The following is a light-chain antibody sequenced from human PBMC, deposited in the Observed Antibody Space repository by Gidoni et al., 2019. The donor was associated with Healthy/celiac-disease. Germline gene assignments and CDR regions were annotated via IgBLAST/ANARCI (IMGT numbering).Light chain of an antibody. V-gene: IGLV1-47*01. Sequence: SVLTQPPSASGTPGQGVTISCSGSNSNIGINYVYWYQHLPGTAPKRLIYRSDQRPSGVPDRVSGSKSGTSASLAISGLRSEDEADYFCAAWDGSLSSWVFGGGTKLTVL. J-gene: IGLJ3*02. CDR1: NSNIGINY. CDR3: AAWDGSLSSWV. CDR2: RSD.